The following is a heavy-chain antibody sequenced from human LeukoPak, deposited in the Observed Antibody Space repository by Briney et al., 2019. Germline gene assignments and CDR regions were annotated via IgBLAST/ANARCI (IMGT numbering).Heavy chain of an antibody. CDR2: ISAYNGNT. CDR1: GGTFSSYA. Sequence: ASVKVSCKASGGTFSSYAISWVRQAPGQGLEGMGWISAYNGNTNYAQKLQGRVTMTTDTSTSTAYMELRSLRSDDTAVYYCARDQPTMIAAVDYWGQGTLVTVSS. CDR3: ARDQPTMIAAVDY. J-gene: IGHJ4*02. V-gene: IGHV1-18*01. D-gene: IGHD3-22*01.